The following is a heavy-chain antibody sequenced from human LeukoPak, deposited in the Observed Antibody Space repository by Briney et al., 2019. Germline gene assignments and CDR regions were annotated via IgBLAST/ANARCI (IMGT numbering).Heavy chain of an antibody. D-gene: IGHD3-10*01. Sequence: SETLSLTCTVSGGSISSSSYYWGWIRQPPGKGLEWIGSIYYSGSTYYNPSLKSRVIISVDTSKNQFSLKLSSVTAADTAVYYCARDPPYNYYGSGSYYFKEDYWGQGTLVTVSS. CDR2: IYYSGST. CDR1: GGSISSSSYY. J-gene: IGHJ4*02. V-gene: IGHV4-39*07. CDR3: ARDPPYNYYGSGSYYFKEDY.